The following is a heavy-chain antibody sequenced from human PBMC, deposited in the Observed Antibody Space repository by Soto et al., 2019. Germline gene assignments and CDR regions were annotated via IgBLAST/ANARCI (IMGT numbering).Heavy chain of an antibody. CDR2: IIPILGIA. D-gene: IGHD2-2*01. CDR3: ATSDIVVVPAASYGMDV. J-gene: IGHJ6*02. Sequence: ASVKVSCKASGGTFSSYTISWVLQAPGEGLEWMGRIIPILGIANYAQKFQGRVTITADKSTSTAYMELSSLRSEDTAVYYCATSDIVVVPAASYGMDVWGQGTTVTVSS. V-gene: IGHV1-69*02. CDR1: GGTFSSYT.